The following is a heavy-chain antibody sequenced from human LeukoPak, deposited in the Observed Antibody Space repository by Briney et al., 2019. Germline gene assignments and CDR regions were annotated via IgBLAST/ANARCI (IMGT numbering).Heavy chain of an antibody. CDR1: GYTLTGYY. CDR3: ASGYYDILTGY. Sequence: ASVKVSCKASGYTLTGYYMHWVRQAPGQGLEWMGWINCYSGGTHYAQKFQGRVTMTRNTSISTAYMELSSLRSEDTAVYYCASGYYDILTGYWGQGTLVTVSS. V-gene: IGHV1-2*02. D-gene: IGHD3-9*01. J-gene: IGHJ4*02. CDR2: INCYSGGT.